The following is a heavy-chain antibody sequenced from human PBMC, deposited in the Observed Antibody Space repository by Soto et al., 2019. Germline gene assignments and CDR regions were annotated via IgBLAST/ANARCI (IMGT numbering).Heavy chain of an antibody. J-gene: IGHJ6*02. V-gene: IGHV1-69*01. CDR2: IIPIFGTA. Sequence: QVQLVQSGAEVKKPGSSVKVSCKASGGTFSSYAISWVRQAPGQGLEWMGGIIPIFGTANYAQKFQGRVTITADESTSTAYMELSSLRSEDTAVYYCAREAGGYCSSTSCYSPGYYYGMDVWGQGTTVTVSS. CDR3: AREAGGYCSSTSCYSPGYYYGMDV. CDR1: GGTFSSYA. D-gene: IGHD2-2*02.